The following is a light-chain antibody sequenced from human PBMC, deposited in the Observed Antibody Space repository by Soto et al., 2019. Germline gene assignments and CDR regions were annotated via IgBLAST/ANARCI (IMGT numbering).Light chain of an antibody. J-gene: IGLJ1*01. CDR3: QAWDSSTASYV. CDR1: KLGDKY. V-gene: IGLV3-1*01. Sequence: SYELTQPPSVSVSPGQTASITCSGDKLGDKYACWYQQKPGQSPVLVIYQDSKRPSGIPERFSGSNSGNTATLTISGTQAMDEADYYCQAWDSSTASYVFGPGTKVTVL. CDR2: QDS.